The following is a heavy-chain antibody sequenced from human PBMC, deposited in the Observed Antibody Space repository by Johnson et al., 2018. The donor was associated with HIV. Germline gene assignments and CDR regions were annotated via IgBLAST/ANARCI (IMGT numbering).Heavy chain of an antibody. J-gene: IGHJ3*02. CDR2: ISYDGSNK. CDR3: ARDLPYYDILTGYIWCAFDI. Sequence: QVQLVESGGGVVQPGRSLRLSCAATGFTFNTYVMHWVRQAPGKGLEWVAIISYDGSNKYYSDSVKGRFTISRDNAKNSLYLQINSLRAEDTAVYYCARDLPYYDILTGYIWCAFDIWGQGTMVTVSS. V-gene: IGHV3-30-3*01. CDR1: GFTFNTYV. D-gene: IGHD3-9*01.